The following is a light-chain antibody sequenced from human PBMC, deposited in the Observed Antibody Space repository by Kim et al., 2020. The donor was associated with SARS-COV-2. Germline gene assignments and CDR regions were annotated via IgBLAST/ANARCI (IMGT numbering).Light chain of an antibody. CDR3: CSYAGSNTLV. V-gene: IGLV2-8*01. Sequence: QSALTQPPSASGSPGQSVTISCTGTSSDVGGYNYFSWYQQHPGKAPKLMIYEVTKRPSGVPDRFSASKSGNTASLTVSGLQAEDGADYYCCSYAGSNTLVFGGGTQLTVL. CDR2: EVT. J-gene: IGLJ2*01. CDR1: SSDVGGYNY.